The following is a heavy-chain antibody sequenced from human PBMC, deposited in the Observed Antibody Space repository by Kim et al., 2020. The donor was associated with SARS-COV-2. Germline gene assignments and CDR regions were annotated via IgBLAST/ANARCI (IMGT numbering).Heavy chain of an antibody. CDR3: ARAGLRGYDISGDYVF. J-gene: IGHJ2*01. V-gene: IGHV4-34*01. Sequence: SETLSLTCAVYGGSFSGYYWSWSRQRPGKGLEWIGEGNHSGSTSYNPSLKSRVTISVDTSKNQFSLKLSSVTAADTAVDYCARAGLRGYDISGDYVFWGR. CDR1: GGSFSGYY. CDR2: GNHSGST. D-gene: IGHD3-22*01.